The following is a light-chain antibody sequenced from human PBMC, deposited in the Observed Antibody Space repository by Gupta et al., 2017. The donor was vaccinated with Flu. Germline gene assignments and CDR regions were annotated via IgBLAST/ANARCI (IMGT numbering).Light chain of an antibody. V-gene: IGKV3-20*01. J-gene: IGKJ4*02. CDR1: QIVVSGY. Sequence: GTLALPPGERATLSCRASQIVVSGYLAWYQQKPGQAPRLLIYGASSRGTGIPERFSGSGSGADFTLIITRLEPEDFAVYYCLQDDSLPVTFGEGTKVEIK. CDR2: GAS. CDR3: LQDDSLPVT.